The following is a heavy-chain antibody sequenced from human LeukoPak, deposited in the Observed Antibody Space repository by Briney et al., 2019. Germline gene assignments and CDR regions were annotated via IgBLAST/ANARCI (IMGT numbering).Heavy chain of an antibody. CDR2: IKSKSDGGTT. CDR3: YASGRFP. D-gene: IGHD3-10*01. CDR1: GLTFSNAW. V-gene: IGHV3-15*01. Sequence: GESLRLSCAASGLTFSNAWMTWVRQAPGKGLEWVGRIKSKSDGGTTDYAASVKGRFTTSRDDSKNTVYLLMNSLKIADTAVYFCYASGRFPWGQGTLVTVSS. J-gene: IGHJ5*02.